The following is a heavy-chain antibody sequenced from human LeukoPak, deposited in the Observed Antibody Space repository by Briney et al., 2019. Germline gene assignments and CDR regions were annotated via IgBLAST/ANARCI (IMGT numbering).Heavy chain of an antibody. J-gene: IGHJ4*02. CDR2: ISSGSSYT. D-gene: IGHD2-21*02. CDR1: GLIFSSYS. Sequence: GGSLRLSCAASGLIFSSYSMNWVRQAPGKGLEWVSSISSGSSYTYYADSVKGRFTISRDNAKNSLFLQMNSLRAEDTAVYYCARACGGDCYLSDYWGQGTLVTVSS. V-gene: IGHV3-21*01. CDR3: ARACGGDCYLSDY.